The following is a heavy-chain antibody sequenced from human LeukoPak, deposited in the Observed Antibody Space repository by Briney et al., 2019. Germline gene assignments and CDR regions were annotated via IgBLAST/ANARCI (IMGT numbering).Heavy chain of an antibody. CDR2: INHSGST. CDR3: ARGPRAFDI. CDR1: GGSFSGYY. J-gene: IGHJ3*02. V-gene: IGHV4-34*01. Sequence: SETLSLTCAVYGGSFSGYYWSWIRQPPGKGLEWIGEINHSGSTNYNPSLKSRVPISVDTSKNQFSLKLSSVTAADTAVYYCARGPRAFDIWGQGTMVTVSS.